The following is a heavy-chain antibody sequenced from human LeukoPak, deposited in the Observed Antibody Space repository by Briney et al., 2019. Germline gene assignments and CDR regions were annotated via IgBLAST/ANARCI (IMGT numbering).Heavy chain of an antibody. Sequence: SETLSLTCAVYGGSFSGYYWSWIRQPPGKGLEWIGEINHSGSTNYNPSLKSRVTIAVDTSKNQFSLKLSSVTAADTAVYYWARKRPPGDYWGQGTLVTVSS. D-gene: IGHD3-10*01. CDR1: GGSFSGYY. J-gene: IGHJ4*02. V-gene: IGHV4-34*01. CDR2: INHSGST. CDR3: ARKRPPGDY.